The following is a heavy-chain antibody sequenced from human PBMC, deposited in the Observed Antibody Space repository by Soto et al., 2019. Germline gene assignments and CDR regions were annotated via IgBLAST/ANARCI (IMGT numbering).Heavy chain of an antibody. CDR3: AKSSSQWAPLDY. CDR1: VFTVSSYA. D-gene: IGHD2-2*01. J-gene: IGHJ4*02. Sequence: PGGSLRLSCAASVFTVSSYAMSWVRQAPGKWLEWISAISVSGCSTXXADSVKGRXTISRYNSKNTXYLQRXNLRAEDTAVYYCAKSSSQWAPLDYWRQGTLVTVSS. V-gene: IGHV3-23*01. CDR2: ISVSGCST.